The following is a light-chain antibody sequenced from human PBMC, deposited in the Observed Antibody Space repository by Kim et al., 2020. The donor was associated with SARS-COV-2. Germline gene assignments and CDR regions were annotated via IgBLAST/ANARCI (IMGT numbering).Light chain of an antibody. Sequence: EIVLTQYPGTVSLSPGERATLSCRASQSVSSSYLAWYQQKPGQAPRLLIYGASSRATGIPDRFSGSGSGTDFTLTISRLEPEDFAVYYCQQYGSSPYTFGQGTKLEI. J-gene: IGKJ2*01. CDR1: QSVSSSY. CDR3: QQYGSSPYT. V-gene: IGKV3-20*01. CDR2: GAS.